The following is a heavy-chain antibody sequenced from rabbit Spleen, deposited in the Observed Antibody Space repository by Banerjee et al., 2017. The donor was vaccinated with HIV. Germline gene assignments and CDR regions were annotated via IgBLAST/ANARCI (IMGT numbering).Heavy chain of an antibody. D-gene: IGHD1-1*01. V-gene: IGHV1S40*01. J-gene: IGHJ4*01. CDR2: IYAGSSGNT. Sequence: QSLEESGGDLVKPGASLTLTCTASGFSFSDSDFMYWVRQAPGKGLEWIACIYAGSSGNTYYASWAKGRFTISKTSSTTVTLQMTSLTAADTATYFCARNIIGVNNVGAGTLWGPGTLVTVS. CDR3: ARNIIGVNNVGAGTL. CDR1: GFSFSDSDF.